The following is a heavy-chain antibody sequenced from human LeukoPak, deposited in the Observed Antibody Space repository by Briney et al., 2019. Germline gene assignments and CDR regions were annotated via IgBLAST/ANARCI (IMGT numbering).Heavy chain of an antibody. CDR1: GFTFSSYW. V-gene: IGHV3-74*01. CDR3: VRDVWGDRDGFLDC. CDR2: INTHGSST. J-gene: IGHJ4*02. Sequence: GGSLRLSCAASGFTFSSYWMHWVRQAPGKGLVWVARINTHGSSTSYGVSVQGRFTISRDNAKNTLYLQMNNLRAEDTAVYYCVRDVWGDRDGFLDCWGQGTLVTVSS. D-gene: IGHD5-24*01.